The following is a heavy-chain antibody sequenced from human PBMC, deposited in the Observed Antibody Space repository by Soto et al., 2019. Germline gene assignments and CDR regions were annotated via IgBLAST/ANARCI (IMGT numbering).Heavy chain of an antibody. CDR2: IIPIFGTA. D-gene: IGHD3-22*01. Sequence: QVQLVQSGAEVKKPGSSVKVSCKASGGTFSSYAISWVRQAPGQGLEWMGGIIPIFGTANYAQKFQGRVTITADESTSTAYMELSSLRSEDTAVYYCARTRVKLDYYDSSGYYGWPFDYWGQGPLVTVSS. V-gene: IGHV1-69*01. CDR1: GGTFSSYA. CDR3: ARTRVKLDYYDSSGYYGWPFDY. J-gene: IGHJ4*02.